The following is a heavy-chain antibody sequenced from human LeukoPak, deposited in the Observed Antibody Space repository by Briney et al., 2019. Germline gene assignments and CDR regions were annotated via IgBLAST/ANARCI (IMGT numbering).Heavy chain of an antibody. V-gene: IGHV4-34*01. CDR1: GGSFSGYY. CDR2: INHSGST. D-gene: IGHD3-10*01. J-gene: IGHJ4*02. Sequence: SETLSLTCAVYGGSFSGYYLSWIRQPPGKGLEWIGEINHSGSTNYNPSLKSRVTISVDTSKNQFSLKLSSVTAADTAVYYCARNVVRGVINYWGQGTLVTVSS. CDR3: ARNVVRGVINY.